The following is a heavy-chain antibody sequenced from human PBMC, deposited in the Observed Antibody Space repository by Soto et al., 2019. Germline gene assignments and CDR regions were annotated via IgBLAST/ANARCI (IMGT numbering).Heavy chain of an antibody. V-gene: IGHV2-5*02. CDR1: GFSLSTSHMG. CDR3: AHAGDYDLLTFDH. J-gene: IGHJ4*01. D-gene: IGHD4-17*01. Sequence: QITLKDSGPTLVRPAQTLTLTCDFSGFSLSTSHMGVAWIRPPPGKALEWLALLYWDDDKRYSPSLKDRLAISNDTSNNQLVLTITNIVPGDSATVFCAHAGDYDLLTFDHWGPGTLVTVSS. CDR2: LYWDDDK.